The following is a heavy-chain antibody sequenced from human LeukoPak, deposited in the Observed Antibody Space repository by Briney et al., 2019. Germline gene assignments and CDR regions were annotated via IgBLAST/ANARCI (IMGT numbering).Heavy chain of an antibody. V-gene: IGHV1-69*04. Sequence: GASVKVSCKASGGIFSSYAISWVRQAPGQGLEWMGRIIPILGIANYAQKFQGRVTITADKSTSTAYMELSSLRSEDTAVYYCARNYDFWSGYSSGFDYWGQGTLVTVSS. D-gene: IGHD3-3*01. J-gene: IGHJ4*02. CDR2: IIPILGIA. CDR3: ARNYDFWSGYSSGFDY. CDR1: GGIFSSYA.